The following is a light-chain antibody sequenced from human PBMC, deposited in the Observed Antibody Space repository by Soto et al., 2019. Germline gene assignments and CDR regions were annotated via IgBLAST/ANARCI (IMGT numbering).Light chain of an antibody. V-gene: IGKV3-15*01. CDR2: GAS. CDR3: LQYNNWPPGVT. CDR1: QSVNSN. J-gene: IGKJ3*01. Sequence: EIVMTQSPATLSVSPGERATLSCRASQSVNSNLAWYQQKPGHAPRLLIYGASTRATGIPARFSGSGSGTEFTLTISSLQSEDFAVYYCLQYNNWPPGVTFGPGTKVDIK.